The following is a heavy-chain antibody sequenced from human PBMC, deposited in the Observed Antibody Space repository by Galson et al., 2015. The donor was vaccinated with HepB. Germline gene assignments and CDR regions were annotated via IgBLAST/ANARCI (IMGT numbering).Heavy chain of an antibody. J-gene: IGHJ6*02. D-gene: IGHD1-26*01. CDR3: AKAKGRWEPSYDYHGMDV. CDR1: GFTFSRYG. Sequence: SLRLSCAASGFTFSRYGMHWVRQAPGKGLEWVSVISYDGSNKYYADSVKGRFTISRDNSKNTQFLQMNSLRAEDTAVYYCAKAKGRWEPSYDYHGMDVWGQGTTVTVSS. CDR2: ISYDGSNK. V-gene: IGHV3-30*18.